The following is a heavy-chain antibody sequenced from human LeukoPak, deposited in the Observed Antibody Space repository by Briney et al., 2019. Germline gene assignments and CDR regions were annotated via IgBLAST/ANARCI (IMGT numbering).Heavy chain of an antibody. CDR3: ARVRYVLWFGEPHDWFDP. CDR2: IFYSGST. J-gene: IGHJ5*02. CDR1: GGSISTSNYY. V-gene: IGHV4-39*07. D-gene: IGHD3-10*01. Sequence: PSETLSLTCTVSGGSISTSNYYWGWIRQPPGKGLEWIGNIFYSGSTYYSPSLKSRVTISLDTSKNQFSLKLSSVTAADTAVYYCARVRYVLWFGEPHDWFDPWGQGTLVTVSS.